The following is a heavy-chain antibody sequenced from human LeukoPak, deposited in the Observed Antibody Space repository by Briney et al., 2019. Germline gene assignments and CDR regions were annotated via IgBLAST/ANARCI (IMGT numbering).Heavy chain of an antibody. V-gene: IGHV4-61*09. J-gene: IGHJ4*02. CDR1: GGSISNGSYY. D-gene: IGHD6-19*01. Sequence: SETLSLTCTVSGGSISNGSYYWSWIRQPAGKGLEWIGHVYTSGSTNYNPSLKSRVTISVDTSKNQFSLKLSSVTAADTAVYYCATYSSGWYDYWGQGTLVTVSS. CDR2: VYTSGST. CDR3: ATYSSGWYDY.